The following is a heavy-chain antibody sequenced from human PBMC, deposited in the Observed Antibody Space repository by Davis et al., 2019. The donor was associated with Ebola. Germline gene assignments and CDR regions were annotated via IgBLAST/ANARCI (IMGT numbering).Heavy chain of an antibody. CDR2: IYWNDDK. CDR3: AKYGAGNNDYLQYNWFDP. V-gene: IGHV2-5*01. CDR1: GFSLSTSEVG. J-gene: IGHJ5*02. Sequence: SGPTLVKPTQTLTLTCTFSGFSLSTSEVGVVWIRQPPGKALEWLALIYWNDDKRYSSSLKSRLTITKDTSKNQVVLTMTNMDPVDTATYYCAKYGAGNNDYLQYNWFDPRGQGTLVTVSS. D-gene: IGHD6-13*01.